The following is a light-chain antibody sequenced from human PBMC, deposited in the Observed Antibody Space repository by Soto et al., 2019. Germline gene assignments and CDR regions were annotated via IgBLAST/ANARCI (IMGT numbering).Light chain of an antibody. V-gene: IGKV3-15*01. CDR3: QQYLNWLT. CDR1: QSVSSN. J-gene: IGKJ4*01. CDR2: GAS. Sequence: EIVMTQSPATLSVSPGERATLSCRASQSVSSNLVWYQQKPGQAPRLLIYGASTRATCIPARFSGSGSGTEFTLTISSLQSEDFAVYYCQQYLNWLTFGGGTKVEIK.